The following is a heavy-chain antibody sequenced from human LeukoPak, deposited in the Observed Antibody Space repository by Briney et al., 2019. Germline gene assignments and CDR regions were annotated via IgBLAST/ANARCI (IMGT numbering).Heavy chain of an antibody. CDR2: ISGSDGST. Sequence: GGSLRLSCTASGFTFSTYAMSWVRQAPGKGLEWVSTISGSDGSTYYADSVKGRFTISRDNSKNTLYLQMNSLRAEDTAVYYCAKDSLADIDYWGQGTLVTVSS. V-gene: IGHV3-23*01. CDR1: GFTFSTYA. CDR3: AKDSLADIDY. J-gene: IGHJ4*02. D-gene: IGHD3-16*01.